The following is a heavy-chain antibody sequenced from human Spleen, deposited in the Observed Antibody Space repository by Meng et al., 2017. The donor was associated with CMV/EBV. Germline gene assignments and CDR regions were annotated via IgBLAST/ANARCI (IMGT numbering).Heavy chain of an antibody. CDR1: GESFSGYY. J-gene: IGHJ6*02. Sequence: ESLKISCAVYGESFSGYYWSWIRQPPGKGLEWIGEINHSGSANYNPSLKSRATILVDTSKNQFSLKLTSVTAADTALYYCARLRVVLTTYYYDGMDVWGQGTTVTVSS. CDR3: ARLRVVLTTYYYDGMDV. CDR2: INHSGSA. V-gene: IGHV4-34*01. D-gene: IGHD4/OR15-4a*01.